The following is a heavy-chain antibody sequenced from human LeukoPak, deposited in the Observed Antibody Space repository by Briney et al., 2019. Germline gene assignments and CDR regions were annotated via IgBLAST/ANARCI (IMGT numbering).Heavy chain of an antibody. D-gene: IGHD5-18*01. CDR3: ARSLHTAMALFDY. J-gene: IGHJ4*02. V-gene: IGHV3-53*01. Sequence: PGGSLRLSCVASGFTVSSNYMSWVRQAPGKGLEWVSLISSDISTYYADSVKGRFIISRDNSKNTLYLQMNSLKAEDTAVYYCARSLHTAMALFDYWGQGTLVTVSS. CDR2: ISSDIST. CDR1: GFTVSSNY.